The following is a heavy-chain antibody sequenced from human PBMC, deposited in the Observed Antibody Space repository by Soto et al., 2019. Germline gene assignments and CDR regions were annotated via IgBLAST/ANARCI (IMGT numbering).Heavy chain of an antibody. J-gene: IGHJ5*02. Sequence: GGSLRLSSAASGFTFSSYSMNWVRQAPGKGLEWVSSISSSSSYIYYADSVKGRFTISRDNAKNSLYLQMNSLRAEDTAVYYCARDRSSGYFSFDPWGQGTLVTVSS. CDR3: ARDRSSGYFSFDP. D-gene: IGHD3-22*01. CDR2: ISSSSSYI. CDR1: GFTFSSYS. V-gene: IGHV3-21*01.